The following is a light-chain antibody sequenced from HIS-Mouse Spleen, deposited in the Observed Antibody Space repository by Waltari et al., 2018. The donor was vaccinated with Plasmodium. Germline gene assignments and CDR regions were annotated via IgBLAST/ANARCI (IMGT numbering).Light chain of an antibody. CDR1: QSVSSSY. J-gene: IGKJ2*01. Sequence: EIVLPQSPGTLSLSPGDRATLSCRASQSVSSSYLAWYQQKPGQAPRLLIYGASSRATGIPDRFSGSGSGTDFTLTISRLEPEDFAVYYCQQYGSSPYTVGQGTKLEIK. CDR3: QQYGSSPYT. CDR2: GAS. V-gene: IGKV3-20*01.